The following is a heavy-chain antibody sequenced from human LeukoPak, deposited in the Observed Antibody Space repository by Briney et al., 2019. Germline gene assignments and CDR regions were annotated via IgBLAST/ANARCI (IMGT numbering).Heavy chain of an antibody. CDR2: IYYSGST. CDR1: GGSISSGSYY. Sequence: PSETLSLTCTVSGGSISSGSYYWSWIRQPPGKGLEWIGYIYYSGSTNYNPSLKSRVTISVDTSKNQFSLKLSSVTAADTAVYYCARGRLSGSGSPGIDYWGQGTLVTVSS. J-gene: IGHJ4*02. V-gene: IGHV4-61*01. D-gene: IGHD3-10*01. CDR3: ARGRLSGSGSPGIDY.